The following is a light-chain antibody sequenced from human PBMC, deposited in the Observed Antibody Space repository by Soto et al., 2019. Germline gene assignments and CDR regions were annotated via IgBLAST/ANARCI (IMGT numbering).Light chain of an antibody. J-gene: IGLJ1*01. V-gene: IGLV2-14*03. CDR3: RSYTSINTYV. CDR2: DVT. Sequence: QSVLTQPASVSGSPGQWTTISCTGTSSDVGGYNYVSWYQHHPGKAPKLMIYDVTNRPSGVSNRFSGSKSGNTASLTISGLQTEDEADYYCRSYTSINTYVFGTGNKVTVL. CDR1: SSDVGGYNY.